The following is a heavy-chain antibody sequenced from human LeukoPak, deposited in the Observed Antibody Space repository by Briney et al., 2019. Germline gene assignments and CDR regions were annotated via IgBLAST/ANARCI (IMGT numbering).Heavy chain of an antibody. V-gene: IGHV1-2*06. CDR2: INPNSGGT. CDR3: AGARCSGGSCSCDY. Sequence: ASVKVSCKASGYTFTGYYMHWLRQAPGQGLEWMGRINPNSGGTNYAQKFQGRVTMTRDTSISTAYMELSRLRSDDTAVYYCAGARCSGGSCSCDYWGQGTLVTVSS. J-gene: IGHJ4*02. CDR1: GYTFTGYY. D-gene: IGHD2-15*01.